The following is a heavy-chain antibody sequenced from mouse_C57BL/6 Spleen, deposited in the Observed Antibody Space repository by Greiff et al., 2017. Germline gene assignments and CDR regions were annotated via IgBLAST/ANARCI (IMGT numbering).Heavy chain of an antibody. Sequence: QVQLQQSGPGLVQPSQSLSITCTVSGFSLTSYGVHWVRQSPGKGLEWLGVIWSGGSTDYNAAFISRLSISKDNSNSQVFFKMNSLQADDTAIYYCARGGYYDYDESWFAYWGQGTLVTVSA. CDR2: IWSGGST. D-gene: IGHD2-4*01. V-gene: IGHV2-2*01. J-gene: IGHJ3*01. CDR3: ARGGYYDYDESWFAY. CDR1: GFSLTSYG.